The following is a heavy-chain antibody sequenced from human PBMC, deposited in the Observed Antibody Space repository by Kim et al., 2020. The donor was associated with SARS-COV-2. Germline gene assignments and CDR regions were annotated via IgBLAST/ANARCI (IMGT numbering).Heavy chain of an antibody. V-gene: IGHV3-23*01. D-gene: IGHD6-19*01. CDR3: AKTIAVACMCFDY. Sequence: YADSVKGRFTLSRHNYKNPLYLQMNSLRAGDTAVYYCAKTIAVACMCFDYWGQGTLVTVSS. J-gene: IGHJ4*02.